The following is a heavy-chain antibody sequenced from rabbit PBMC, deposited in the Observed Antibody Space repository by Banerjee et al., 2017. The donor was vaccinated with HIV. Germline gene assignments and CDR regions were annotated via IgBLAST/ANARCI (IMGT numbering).Heavy chain of an antibody. D-gene: IGHD1-1*01. CDR2: INTYTGKP. CDR1: GFSFSDRDV. CDR3: VRGASSSGYYNL. V-gene: IGHV1S45*01. J-gene: IGHJ4*01. Sequence: QEQLVESGGGLVKPEGSLTLTCKASGFSFSDRDVMCWVRQAPGKGLEWIACINTYTGKPVYATWAKGRFTISRTSSTTVTLQMTSLTAADTATYFCVRGASSSGYYNLWGPGTLVTVS.